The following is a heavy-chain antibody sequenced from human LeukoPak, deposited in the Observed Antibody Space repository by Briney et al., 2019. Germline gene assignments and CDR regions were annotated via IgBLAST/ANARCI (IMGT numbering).Heavy chain of an antibody. D-gene: IGHD6-13*01. CDR3: SRGQSISAVAV. CDR1: GASITNYY. J-gene: IGHJ4*02. CDR2: IHASGRT. Sequence: SETLSLTCTVSGASITNYYWGWTRQLPGKGLEWIGYIHASGRTGYNPSLKSRVIMSVDTSKNQFSLGLSSVTAADTAVYYCSRGQSISAVAVWGQGTLVTVSS. V-gene: IGHV4-4*09.